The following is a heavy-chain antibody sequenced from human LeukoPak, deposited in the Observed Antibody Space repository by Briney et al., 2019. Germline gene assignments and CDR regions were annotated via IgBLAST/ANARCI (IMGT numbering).Heavy chain of an antibody. CDR1: GFSFSAYW. Sequence: GGSLRLSCEVSGFSFSAYWMSWVRQAPGKGLEWVASIKQDGSEIYYGDSVKGRFTISRDNAKNSLYLQMNSLRAEDTAVYYCAREGSSSWYRGRLDYWGQGTLVTVSS. CDR2: IKQDGSEI. D-gene: IGHD6-13*01. V-gene: IGHV3-7*01. J-gene: IGHJ4*02. CDR3: AREGSSSWYRGRLDY.